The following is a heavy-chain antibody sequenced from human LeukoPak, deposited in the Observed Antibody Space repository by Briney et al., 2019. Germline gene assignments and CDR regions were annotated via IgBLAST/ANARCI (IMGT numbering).Heavy chain of an antibody. CDR3: AGHHPRNTVDF. Sequence: ASETLSLTCIVSGGSISSYQWSWIRQPPGKGLEWIGYISYSGFTNYNPSLKSRVTISLDTSKNQFSLKLTSVTAADTAVYYCAGHHPRNTVDFWGQGTLVTVSS. CDR2: ISYSGFT. V-gene: IGHV4-59*08. J-gene: IGHJ4*02. CDR1: GGSISSYQ. D-gene: IGHD2/OR15-2a*01.